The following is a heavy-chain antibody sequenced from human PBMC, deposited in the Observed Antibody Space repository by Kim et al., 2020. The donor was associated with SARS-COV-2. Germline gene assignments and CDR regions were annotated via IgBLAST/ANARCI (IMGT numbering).Heavy chain of an antibody. J-gene: IGHJ6*01. D-gene: IGHD2-15*01. CDR1: GFTFSTYC. CDR3: AKDHSFHVVVGRNHGGM. Sequence: GGSLRLSCAASGFTFSTYCMHWVRQAPGKGLLWVSHIGGRGRSESYADSVKGRFTISRDNAKNTLYLQMNTMRAEDTAVYYCAKDHSFHVVVGRNHGGM. CDR2: IGGRGRSE. V-gene: IGHV3-74*01.